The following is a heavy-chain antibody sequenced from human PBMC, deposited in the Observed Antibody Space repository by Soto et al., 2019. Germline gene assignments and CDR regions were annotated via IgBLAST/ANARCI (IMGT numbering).Heavy chain of an antibody. CDR3: ARVRFTIFGDWKWFDP. V-gene: IGHV3-74*01. D-gene: IGHD3-3*01. J-gene: IGHJ5*02. CDR2: ISGDGSSI. Sequence: GGSLRLSCAASGFMFSSYWMHWVRQGPGKGLVWVSRISGDGSSISYADSVKGRFTISRDNAKNTLYLQMNSLRAEDTAVYYCARVRFTIFGDWKWFDPWGQGTLVTVSS. CDR1: GFMFSSYW.